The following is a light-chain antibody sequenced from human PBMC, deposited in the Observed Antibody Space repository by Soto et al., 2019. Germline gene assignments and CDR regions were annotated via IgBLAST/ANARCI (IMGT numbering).Light chain of an antibody. Sequence: EIVLTQSPATLSLSPGERATLSCRASQSISSYLAWLQQKPGQAPRLLISDASSRATGIPARFSGSGSGTDFTLTISSLEPEDFAVYYCQQRSAWPLTFGGGTKVEIK. CDR3: QQRSAWPLT. V-gene: IGKV3-11*01. CDR1: QSISSY. CDR2: DAS. J-gene: IGKJ4*01.